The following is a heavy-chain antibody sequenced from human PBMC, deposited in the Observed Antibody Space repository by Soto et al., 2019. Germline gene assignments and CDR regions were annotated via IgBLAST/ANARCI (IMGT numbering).Heavy chain of an antibody. D-gene: IGHD5-12*01. V-gene: IGHV3-23*01. CDR2: ISGSGGST. CDR3: AKDLATSPDP. J-gene: IGHJ5*02. Sequence: QAPGKGLEWVSAISGSGGSTYYADSVKGRFTISRDNSKNTLYLQMNSLRAEDTAVYYCAKDLATSPDPWGQGPLVSVYS.